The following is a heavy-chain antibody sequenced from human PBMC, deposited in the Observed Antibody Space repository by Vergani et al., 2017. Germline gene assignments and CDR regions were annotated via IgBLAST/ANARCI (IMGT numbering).Heavy chain of an antibody. V-gene: IGHV4-39*01. CDR3: ARQKLRYFDWLFPDGWIIDY. Sequence: QLQLQESGPGLVKPSETLSLTCTVSGGSISSSSYYWGWIRQPPGKGLEWIGSIYYSGSTYYNPSLKSRVTISVDTSKNQFSLKLSSVTAADTAVYYCARQKLRYFDWLFPDGWIIDYWGQGTLVTVSS. J-gene: IGHJ4*02. D-gene: IGHD3-9*01. CDR1: GGSISSSSYY. CDR2: IYYSGST.